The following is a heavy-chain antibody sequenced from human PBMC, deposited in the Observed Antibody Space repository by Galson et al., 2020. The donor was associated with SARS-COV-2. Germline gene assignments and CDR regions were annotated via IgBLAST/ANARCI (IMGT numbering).Heavy chain of an antibody. V-gene: IGHV1-18*01. D-gene: IGHD2-2*01. CDR1: GYTFTSYV. CDR2: ISAYNGNT. J-gene: IGHJ5*02. Sequence: ASVKVSCKASGYTFTSYVISWVRQAPGQGLEWMGWISAYNGNTNYAQKLQGRVTMTTDTSTSTAYMELRSLRSDDTAVYYCARDHCSSTSCYLGGNWFDPWGQGTLVTVSS. CDR3: ARDHCSSTSCYLGGNWFDP.